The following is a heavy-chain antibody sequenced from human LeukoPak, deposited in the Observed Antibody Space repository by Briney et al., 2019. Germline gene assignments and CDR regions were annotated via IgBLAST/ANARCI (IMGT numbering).Heavy chain of an antibody. Sequence: PGGSLRLSCAASGFTFSSYWMSWVRQAPEKGLDWVSVISGSAHKIRYADSVKGRFTISRDNSENIVYLQMNNLRVEDTAVYYCAGRPTGYSSGYIHWGQGTLVTVSS. CDR2: ISGSAHKI. V-gene: IGHV3-23*01. D-gene: IGHD5-18*01. CDR3: AGRPTGYSSGYIH. J-gene: IGHJ4*02. CDR1: GFTFSSYW.